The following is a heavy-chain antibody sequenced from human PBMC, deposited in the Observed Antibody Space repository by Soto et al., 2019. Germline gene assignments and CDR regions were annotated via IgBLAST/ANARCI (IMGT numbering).Heavy chain of an antibody. V-gene: IGHV1-18*01. CDR2: ISAYNGNT. CDR1: VYTFTSYG. CDR3: ARDRDIVVVPAANNWFDP. J-gene: IGHJ5*02. Sequence: ASVKVSCKASVYTFTSYGISWVRQAPGQGLEWMGWISAYNGNTNYAQKLQGRVTMTTDTSTSTAYMELRSLRSDDTAVYYCARDRDIVVVPAANNWFDPWGQGTLVTVSS. D-gene: IGHD2-2*01.